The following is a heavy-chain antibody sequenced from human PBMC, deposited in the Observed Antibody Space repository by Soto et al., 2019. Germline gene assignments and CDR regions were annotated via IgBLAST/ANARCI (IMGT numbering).Heavy chain of an antibody. V-gene: IGHV1-3*01. J-gene: IGHJ4*02. Sequence: ASVKVSCKASGYTFTSYAMHWVRQAPGQRLEWMGWINAGNGNTKYSQKFQGRVTITRDTSASTAYMELSSLRSEDTAVYYCARAFAMVRGYLDYWGQGTLVTVSS. D-gene: IGHD3-10*01. CDR1: GYTFTSYA. CDR3: ARAFAMVRGYLDY. CDR2: INAGNGNT.